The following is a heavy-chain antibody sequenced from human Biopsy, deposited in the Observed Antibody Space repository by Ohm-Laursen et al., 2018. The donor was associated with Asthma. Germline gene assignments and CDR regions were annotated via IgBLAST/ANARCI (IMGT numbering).Heavy chain of an antibody. D-gene: IGHD2-21*02. Sequence: SPRLSCAASGFSFSRYGMHWVRQAPGKGLEWVAVISFGGSNKYYGDSVKGRFTIARDNSKNTVYLQMNSLRAEDTAVYYCASYEVVTAILPMDVWGQGTTVTVSS. CDR1: GFSFSRYG. V-gene: IGHV3-30*03. CDR2: ISFGGSNK. J-gene: IGHJ6*02. CDR3: ASYEVVTAILPMDV.